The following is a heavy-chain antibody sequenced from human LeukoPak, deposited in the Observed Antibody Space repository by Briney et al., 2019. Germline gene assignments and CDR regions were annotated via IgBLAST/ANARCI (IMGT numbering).Heavy chain of an antibody. D-gene: IGHD3-9*01. CDR3: ARVLRYFDWLSPPDY. V-gene: IGHV3-48*01. Sequence: GGSLRLSCAASGFTFSSYSMNWVRQAPGKGLEWVSYISSSSSTIYYADSVKGRFTISRDNAKNSLYLQMNSLRAEDTAVYYCARVLRYFDWLSPPDYWGQGTLVTVST. CDR2: ISSSSSTI. CDR1: GFTFSSYS. J-gene: IGHJ4*02.